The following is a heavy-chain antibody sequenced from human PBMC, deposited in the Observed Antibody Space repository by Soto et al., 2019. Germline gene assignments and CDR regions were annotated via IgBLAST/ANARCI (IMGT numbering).Heavy chain of an antibody. CDR3: ARGYGRNFDY. J-gene: IGHJ4*02. Sequence: NPSETLSLTCTVSGGSINSGDYSWTWIRQPPGKGLEWIGYIYHTGTTYYNTSLKSRVTVSVDRSKNQFSLKMSSVTAADTAGYYCARGYGRNFDYWGQGTLVTVSS. CDR1: GGSINSGDYS. D-gene: IGHD5-18*01. V-gene: IGHV4-30-2*01. CDR2: IYHTGTT.